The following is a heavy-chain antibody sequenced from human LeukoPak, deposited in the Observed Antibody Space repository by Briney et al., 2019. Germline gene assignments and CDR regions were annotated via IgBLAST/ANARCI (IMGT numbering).Heavy chain of an antibody. CDR3: ARHGGQRPFDY. CDR1: GFTVSSNY. Sequence: GGSLRLSCAASGFTVSSNYMSWVRQAPGRGLEWVSVIYSGGYTYYADSVKGRFTISRDNSKNTLFLQMNSLRAEDTAIYYCARHGGQRPFDYWGQGTLVTVSS. CDR2: IYSGGYT. V-gene: IGHV3-53*01. J-gene: IGHJ4*02. D-gene: IGHD3-3*01.